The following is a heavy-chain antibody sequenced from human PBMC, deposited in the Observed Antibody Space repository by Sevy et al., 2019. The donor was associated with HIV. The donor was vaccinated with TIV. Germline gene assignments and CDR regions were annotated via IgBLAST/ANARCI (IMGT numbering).Heavy chain of an antibody. J-gene: IGHJ3*02. V-gene: IGHV3-33*01. Sequence: GGSLRLSCAASGFTFSRYGMHWVRQAPGKGLEWVAVIWNDRCNKHYADSVKGRFTISRDNSKNTLYLQMNSLRAEDMAVYYCASLPNNYYDSSGSSGDDAFDIWGQGTMVTVSS. CDR3: ASLPNNYYDSSGSSGDDAFDI. D-gene: IGHD3-22*01. CDR2: IWNDRCNK. CDR1: GFTFSRYG.